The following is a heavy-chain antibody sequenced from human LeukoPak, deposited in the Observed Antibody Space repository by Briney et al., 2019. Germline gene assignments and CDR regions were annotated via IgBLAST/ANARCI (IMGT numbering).Heavy chain of an antibody. J-gene: IGHJ2*01. CDR3: ARDIIPSGGSGSYYPRRVYWYFDL. V-gene: IGHV3-48*01. CDR2: ISLTNSTI. CDR1: GFTFSAYR. Sequence: GGSLRLSCAASGFTFSAYRMNWVRQAPGKGLEWISYISLTNSTIYYADSVKGRFTISRDNAKNSLYLQMNSLRAEDTAVYYCARDIIPSGGSGSYYPRRVYWYFDLWGRGTLVTVSS. D-gene: IGHD3-10*01.